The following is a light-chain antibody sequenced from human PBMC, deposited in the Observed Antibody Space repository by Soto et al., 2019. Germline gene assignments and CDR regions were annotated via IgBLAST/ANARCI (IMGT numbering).Light chain of an antibody. CDR1: RSVSSN. V-gene: IGKV3-15*01. Sequence: EIVLTQSPGTLSLSPGERATLSCRASRSVSSNLAWYQQKPGQAPRLLIYGASTRATGIPARFSGSGSGTEFTLTISSLQSEDFAVYYCQQYNNWQGTFGQGTKVDNK. CDR3: QQYNNWQGT. CDR2: GAS. J-gene: IGKJ1*01.